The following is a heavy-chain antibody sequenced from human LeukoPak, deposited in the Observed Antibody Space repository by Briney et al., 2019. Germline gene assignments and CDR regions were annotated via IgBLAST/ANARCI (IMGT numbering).Heavy chain of an antibody. CDR3: ARERRGYSYGTLDI. V-gene: IGHV3-30*04. J-gene: IGHJ4*02. CDR1: GIDFNVYE. CDR2: ISDNGLRT. Sequence: GGSLRLSCVAPGIDFNVYEMHWVRQSPGKGLEWVALISDNGLRTNYAESLKGRFTVSRDNSRNTMDLQMNNLRVEDTAVYFCARERRGYSYGTLDIWGQGTLVTVFS. D-gene: IGHD5-12*01.